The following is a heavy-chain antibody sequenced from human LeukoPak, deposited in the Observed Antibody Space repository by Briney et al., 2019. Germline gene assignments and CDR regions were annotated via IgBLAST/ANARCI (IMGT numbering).Heavy chain of an antibody. CDR1: GGSISSGGYY. J-gene: IGHJ6*02. Sequence: PSETLSLTCTVSGGSISSGGYYWSWIRQHPGKGLEWIGYIYYSGSTYYNPSLKSRVTISVDTSKNQFSLKLSSVTAADTAVYYCARGGYYDSSGYLPLYYYGMDVWGQGTTVTVSS. V-gene: IGHV4-31*03. D-gene: IGHD3-22*01. CDR3: ARGGYYDSSGYLPLYYYGMDV. CDR2: IYYSGST.